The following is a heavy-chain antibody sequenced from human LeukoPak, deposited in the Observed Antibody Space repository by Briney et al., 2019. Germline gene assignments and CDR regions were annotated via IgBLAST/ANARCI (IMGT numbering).Heavy chain of an antibody. D-gene: IGHD6-13*01. V-gene: IGHV4-38-2*02. CDR2: MYHSGGT. Sequence: SETLSLICTVSGYSISSGYYWGWIRQPPGKGLEWIGSMYHSGGTYYNPSLKSRVTISVDTSKNQFSLKLNSVTAADTAVYYCARQGPTAAGRDLGSIDIWGHGTMVTVSS. J-gene: IGHJ3*02. CDR3: ARQGPTAAGRDLGSIDI. CDR1: GYSISSGYY.